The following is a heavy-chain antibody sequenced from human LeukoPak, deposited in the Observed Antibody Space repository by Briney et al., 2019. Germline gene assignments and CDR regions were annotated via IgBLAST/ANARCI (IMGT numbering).Heavy chain of an antibody. CDR3: ARGATAAAFDI. D-gene: IGHD5-18*01. Sequence: GGSLRLSCAASGFTVSSNYMSLVRQAPGKGLEWVSVIYSGGSTYYADSVKGRFTISRDNSKNTLYLQMNSLRAEDTAVYYCARGATAAAFDIWGQGTMVTVSS. CDR1: GFTVSSNY. CDR2: IYSGGST. V-gene: IGHV3-66*01. J-gene: IGHJ3*02.